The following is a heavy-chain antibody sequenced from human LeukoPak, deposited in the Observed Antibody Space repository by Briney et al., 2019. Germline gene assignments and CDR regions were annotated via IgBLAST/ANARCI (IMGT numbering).Heavy chain of an antibody. V-gene: IGHV3-7*01. CDR1: GFTFSSYW. CDR2: IKQVVSEK. J-gene: IGHJ6*03. Sequence: GGSLRLSCAASGFTFSSYWMSWGRQAPGEGLEWVANIKQVVSEKHYMDSVKGRFTISRDNAKNSLYLQMHSLRGEDTAVYYCARVSFESNSGYHTAYYYYYYMDVWGKGTTVTVSS. CDR3: ARVSFESNSGYHTAYYYYYYMDV. D-gene: IGHD3-3*01.